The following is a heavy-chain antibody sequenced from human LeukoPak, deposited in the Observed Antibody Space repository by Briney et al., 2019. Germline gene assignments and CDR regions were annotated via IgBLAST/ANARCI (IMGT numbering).Heavy chain of an antibody. V-gene: IGHV1-2*06. J-gene: IGHJ3*02. Sequence: ASVKVSCKASGYTFTGYYMHWVRQAPGQGLEWMGQINPNSGGTNYVQKFQGRVTMTRDTSFTTAYMELSGLRSDDTAVYYCARVRIGVAGNTFGMWGQGTMVTVS. CDR2: INPNSGGT. CDR3: ARVRIGVAGNTFGM. D-gene: IGHD6-19*01. CDR1: GYTFTGYY.